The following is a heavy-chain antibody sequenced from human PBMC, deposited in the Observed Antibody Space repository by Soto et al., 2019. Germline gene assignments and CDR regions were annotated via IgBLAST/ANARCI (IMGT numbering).Heavy chain of an antibody. CDR2: ISGSGGST. Sequence: EVQLLESGGGLVQPGGSLRLSCAASGFTFSSYAMSWVRQAPGKGLEWVSAISGSGGSTYYAGSVKGRFTISRDNSKNTLYLQMNSLRAEDTAVYYCAKDASPMYSSGWYVSAYWGQGTLVTVSS. CDR3: AKDASPMYSSGWYVSAY. V-gene: IGHV3-23*01. D-gene: IGHD6-19*01. CDR1: GFTFSSYA. J-gene: IGHJ4*02.